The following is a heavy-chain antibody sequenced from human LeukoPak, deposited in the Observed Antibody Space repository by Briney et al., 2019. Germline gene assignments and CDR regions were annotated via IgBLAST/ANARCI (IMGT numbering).Heavy chain of an antibody. CDR3: ARGLAYCSSTSCYAGYFDY. D-gene: IGHD2-2*01. J-gene: IGHJ4*02. CDR1: RFTFSSYW. Sequence: PGGSLRLSCAASRFTFSSYWMSWVRQAPGKGLEWVASIKQDGSEKYYVDSVKGRFTISRDNAKNSMYLQMNSLRAEDTAVYYCARGLAYCSSTSCYAGYFDYWGQGTLVTVSS. V-gene: IGHV3-7*01. CDR2: IKQDGSEK.